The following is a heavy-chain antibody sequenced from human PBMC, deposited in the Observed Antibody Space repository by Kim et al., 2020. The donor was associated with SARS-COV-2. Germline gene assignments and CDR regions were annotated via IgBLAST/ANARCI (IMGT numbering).Heavy chain of an antibody. CDR1: GFTFSSYG. D-gene: IGHD2-15*01. V-gene: IGHV3-30*03. Sequence: GGSLRLSCAASGFTFSSYGMHWVRQAPGKGLEWVAVISYDGSNKYYADSVKGRFTISRDNSKNTLYLQMNSLRAEDTAVYYCATMNEYCSGGSCYFYWG. CDR3: ATMNEYCSGGSCYFY. J-gene: IGHJ4*01. CDR2: ISYDGSNK.